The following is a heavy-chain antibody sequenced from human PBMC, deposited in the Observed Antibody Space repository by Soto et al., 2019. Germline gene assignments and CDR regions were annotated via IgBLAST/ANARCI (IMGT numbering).Heavy chain of an antibody. J-gene: IGHJ4*02. Sequence: GGSLRLSCATSGFMFNDYAMYWVRQAPGQGLEWVAMISSDGNHQFYVDNVRGRFTVSRDNSKNTLNLQMNSLRPEDTAVYYCGRGTYYPQSSGLHADYWGPGTVVTVSS. V-gene: IGHV3-30*03. CDR2: ISSDGNHQ. CDR3: GRGTYYPQSSGLHADY. D-gene: IGHD3-22*01. CDR1: GFMFNDYA.